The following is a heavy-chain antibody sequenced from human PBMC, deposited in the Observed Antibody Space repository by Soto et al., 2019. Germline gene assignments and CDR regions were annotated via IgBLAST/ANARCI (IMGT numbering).Heavy chain of an antibody. J-gene: IGHJ4*02. CDR3: AGSTAVTTLKASSF. D-gene: IGHD4-4*01. Sequence: QVQLQESGPGLVKPSETLSLSCAVSGVSITSTDWWSWVRQPPGKGLQWIGEVSLGGGANYNPSLKPRVTISVDNSKNQFSLTLNSVTAADTAVYFCAGSTAVTTLKASSFWGQGTLVTVSS. V-gene: IGHV4-4*02. CDR1: GVSITSTDW. CDR2: VSLGGGA.